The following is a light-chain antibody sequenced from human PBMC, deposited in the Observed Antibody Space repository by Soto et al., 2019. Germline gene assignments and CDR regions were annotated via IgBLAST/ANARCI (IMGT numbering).Light chain of an antibody. CDR1: KLGDKY. CDR2: EDT. J-gene: IGLJ2*01. Sequence: SYELSQPLSVSVSPGQTASITCSGDKLGDKYVSWYQQKSGQSPVLVIYEDTKRPSGIPERFSGSNSVSTATLTISGTQAMDEADYYCQAWDSSHVVFGGGTQLTVL. V-gene: IGLV3-1*01. CDR3: QAWDSSHVV.